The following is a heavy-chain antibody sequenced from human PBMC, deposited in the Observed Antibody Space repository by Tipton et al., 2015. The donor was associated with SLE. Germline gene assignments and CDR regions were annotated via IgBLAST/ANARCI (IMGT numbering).Heavy chain of an antibody. J-gene: IGHJ3*02. CDR2: IYYSGST. CDR1: GGSISSHY. D-gene: IGHD4-17*01. CDR3: AREGDYGDYYDAFDI. Sequence: TLSLTCTVSGGSISSHYWSWIRQPPGKGLEWIGYIYYSGSTNYNPSLKSRVTISVDTSKNQFSLKLSSVTAADTAVYYCAREGDYGDYYDAFDIWGQGTMVTVSS. V-gene: IGHV4-59*11.